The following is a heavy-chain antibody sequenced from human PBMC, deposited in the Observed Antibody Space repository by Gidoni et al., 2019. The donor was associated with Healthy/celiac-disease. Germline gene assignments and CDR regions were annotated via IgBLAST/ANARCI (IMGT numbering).Heavy chain of an antibody. J-gene: IGHJ6*02. CDR1: GGSISSYY. CDR3: ARLGYCSSTSCHPPHYYYYYGMDV. V-gene: IGHV4-59*01. Sequence: QVQLQESGPGLVKPSETLSLTCTVSGGSISSYYWSWIRQPPGKGLEWIGYIYYSGSTNYNPSLKSRVTISVDTSKNQFSLKLSSVTAADTAVYYCARLGYCSSTSCHPPHYYYYYGMDVWGQGTTVTVSS. CDR2: IYYSGST. D-gene: IGHD2-2*01.